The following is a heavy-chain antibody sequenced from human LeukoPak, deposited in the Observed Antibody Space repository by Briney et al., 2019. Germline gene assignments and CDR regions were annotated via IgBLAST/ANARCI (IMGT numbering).Heavy chain of an antibody. Sequence: PSETLSLTCTVSGGSISSGGYYWGWIRQPPGKGLEWIGSIYYSGSTYYNPSLKSRVTISVDTSKNQFSLKLSSVTAADTAVYYCARDSRLPSWDGGWFDPWGQGTLVTVSS. J-gene: IGHJ5*02. CDR1: GGSISSGGYY. V-gene: IGHV4-39*07. CDR2: IYYSGST. D-gene: IGHD3-16*01. CDR3: ARDSRLPSWDGGWFDP.